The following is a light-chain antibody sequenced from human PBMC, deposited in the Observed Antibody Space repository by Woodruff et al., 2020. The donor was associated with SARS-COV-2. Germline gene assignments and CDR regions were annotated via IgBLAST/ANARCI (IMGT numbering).Light chain of an antibody. CDR3: QQYGSSPRYT. J-gene: IGKJ2*01. CDR2: GAS. V-gene: IGKV3-20*01. Sequence: ERATLSCRASPSVSSSYLAWYQQKPGQAPRLLIYGASSRATGIPDRFSGSGSGTDFTLTISRLEPEDFAVYYCQQYGSSPRYTFGQGT. CDR1: PSVSSSY.